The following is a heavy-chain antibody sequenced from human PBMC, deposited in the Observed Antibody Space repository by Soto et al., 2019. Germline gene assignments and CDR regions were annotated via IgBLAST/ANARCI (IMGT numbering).Heavy chain of an antibody. CDR3: ARELIVDGPDNYAIDV. CDR1: GYSLRGNY. D-gene: IGHD3-22*01. V-gene: IGHV1-2*02. J-gene: IGHJ6*02. Sequence: ASVKVSCKASGYSLRGNYIHWVRQTPGQGLEWMGWINPNSSGTVYAQKFQGRVTMTRDTSLTTVYIQLNRFTSDDAAVYYCARELIVDGPDNYAIDVWGQGTTVTVSS. CDR2: INPNSSGT.